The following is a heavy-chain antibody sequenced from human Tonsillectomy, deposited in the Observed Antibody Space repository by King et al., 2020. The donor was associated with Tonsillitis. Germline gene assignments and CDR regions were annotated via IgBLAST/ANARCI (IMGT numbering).Heavy chain of an antibody. Sequence: MQLVQSGAEVKKPGASVKVSCKASNYTFTSYGLSWVRQAPGQGLEWMAWISAHNGNIKYAQKFQGRVTMTTDTSTGTAYMGLRGLRSDDKAVDYCVRDLFVKQQRVVVHVYWGQGTLVTVAS. D-gene: IGHD6-13*01. J-gene: IGHJ4*02. CDR1: NYTFTSYG. CDR3: VRDLFVKQQRVVVHVY. CDR2: ISAHNGNI. V-gene: IGHV1-18*04.